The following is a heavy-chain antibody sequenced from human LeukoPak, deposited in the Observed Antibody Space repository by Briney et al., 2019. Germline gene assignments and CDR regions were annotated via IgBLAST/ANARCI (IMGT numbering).Heavy chain of an antibody. J-gene: IGHJ1*01. CDR1: GFTFSSYG. CDR3: ARDYYDSSGYYSDFQH. V-gene: IGHV3-21*01. D-gene: IGHD3-22*01. CDR2: ISSSSSYI. Sequence: GGSLRLSCAASGFTFSSYGMHWVRQAPGKGLEWVSSISSSSSYIYYADSVKGRFTISRDNAKNSLYLQMNSLRAEDTAVYYCARDYYDSSGYYSDFQHWGQGTLVTVSS.